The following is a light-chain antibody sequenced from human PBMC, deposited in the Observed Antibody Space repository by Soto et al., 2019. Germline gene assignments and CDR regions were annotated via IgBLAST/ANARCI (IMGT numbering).Light chain of an antibody. Sequence: QSVLTQPPSVSAAPGQKVTISCSGSSSNIGNNYVSWYQQLPGTAPKLLMYDNNKRPSGIPDRFSGSNSGTSATLGITGLQTGDEADYYCGTWDSSLSVVVFGGGTQLTVL. CDR3: GTWDSSLSVVV. V-gene: IGLV1-51*01. J-gene: IGLJ2*01. CDR2: DNN. CDR1: SSNIGNNY.